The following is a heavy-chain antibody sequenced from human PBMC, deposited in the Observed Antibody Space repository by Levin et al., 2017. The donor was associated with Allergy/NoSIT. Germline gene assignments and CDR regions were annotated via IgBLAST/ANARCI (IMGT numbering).Heavy chain of an antibody. CDR1: GGSIGSSSYY. CDR3: ARRFAASSNWDFDY. V-gene: IGHV4-39*01. Sequence: SETLSLTCTVSGGSIGSSSYYWGWIRQPPGKGLEWIGSIYYTGGTYYNPSLKSRLTISVDTSKNQFSVKLTSVNAADTAVYYCARRFAASSNWDFDYWGQGSLVTVSS. CDR2: IYYTGGT. J-gene: IGHJ4*02. D-gene: IGHD4-11*01.